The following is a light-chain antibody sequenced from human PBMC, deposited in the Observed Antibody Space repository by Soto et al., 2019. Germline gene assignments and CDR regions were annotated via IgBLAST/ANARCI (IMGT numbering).Light chain of an antibody. CDR1: SSDVGGYNY. CDR2: EVS. Sequence: QSALTQPASVSGSPGQSITISCTGTSSDVGGYNYVSWYQRHPGKAPKLMIYEVSNRPSGVSNRFFGSKSGNTASLTISGLQAEDEADYYCSSYTTRSTLVFGGGTKLTVL. J-gene: IGLJ3*02. V-gene: IGLV2-14*01. CDR3: SSYTTRSTLV.